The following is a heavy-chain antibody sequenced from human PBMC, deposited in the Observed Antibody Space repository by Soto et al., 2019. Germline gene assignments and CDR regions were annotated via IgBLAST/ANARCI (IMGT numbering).Heavy chain of an antibody. CDR1: GFTFSSYA. V-gene: IGHV3-48*02. CDR3: VGDHRWAFDF. Sequence: EVQLVESGGGLVQPGGSLRVSCVASGFTFSSYALNWVRQAPGKGLEWVSYISVGGGSIFYADSVKGRFTISRGDATHSLYLQMNSLGDEETAVYYCVGDHRWAFDFWGPGTMVSVSS. J-gene: IGHJ3*01. D-gene: IGHD2-15*01. CDR2: ISVGGGSI.